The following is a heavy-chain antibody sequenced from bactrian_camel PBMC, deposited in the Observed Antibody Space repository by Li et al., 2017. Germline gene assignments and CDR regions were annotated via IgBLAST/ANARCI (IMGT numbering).Heavy chain of an antibody. J-gene: IGHJ4*01. Sequence: QLVESGGGLVQPGGSLRVSCAGSGFTFGNVDLAWVRQAPGKGLEWVSAADSAGGRSYYSESVNGRFTISRDNAKNTLYLQMDSLKPDDTDMYYCAAQGWWYDGGCPLLPHYTYWGQGTQVTVS. D-gene: IGHD7*01. V-gene: IGHV3S28*01. CDR1: GFTFGNVD. CDR3: AAQGWWYDGGCPLLPHYTY. CDR2: ADSAGGRS.